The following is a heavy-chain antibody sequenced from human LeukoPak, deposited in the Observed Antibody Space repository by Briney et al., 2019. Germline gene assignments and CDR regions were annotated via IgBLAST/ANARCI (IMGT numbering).Heavy chain of an antibody. CDR3: ARVWELSFDY. Sequence: GGSLRLSCAASGFTVSTDHMSWVRQAPGKGLEWVAISYNGDTSQHAESVKGRFPISRDNSKNTLYLQMNSLRAEDTALYYCARVWELSFDYWGQGTLVTVSS. CDR2: SYNGDTS. CDR1: GFTVSTDH. J-gene: IGHJ4*02. V-gene: IGHV3-53*01. D-gene: IGHD1-26*01.